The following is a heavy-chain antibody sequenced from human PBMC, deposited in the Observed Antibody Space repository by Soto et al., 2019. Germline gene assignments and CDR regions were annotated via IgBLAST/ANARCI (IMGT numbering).Heavy chain of an antibody. Sequence: GGSLRLSCAASGFTFDTYAMSWVRQAPGKGLEWVSAITGGGISTYFADSVKGRFAISRDNSKNTLYLQLNSLRAEDTAVYYCAKLVVTTPLDYYVGPVPKLDSWGQGTLVTVSS. CDR1: GFTFDTYA. CDR3: AKLVVTTPLDYYVGPVPKLDS. J-gene: IGHJ4*02. CDR2: ITGGGIST. D-gene: IGHD2-15*01. V-gene: IGHV3-23*01.